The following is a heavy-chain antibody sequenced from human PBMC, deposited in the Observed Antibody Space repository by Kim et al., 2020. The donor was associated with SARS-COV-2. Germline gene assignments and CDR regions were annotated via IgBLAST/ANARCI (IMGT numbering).Heavy chain of an antibody. V-gene: IGHV1-3*01. CDR3: AREPYYYGSGSIGGAFDI. CDR1: GYTFTSYA. CDR2: INAGNGNT. J-gene: IGHJ3*02. D-gene: IGHD3-10*01. Sequence: ASVKVSCKASGYTFTSYAMHWVRQAPGQRLEWMGWINAGNGNTKYSQKFQGRVTITRDTSASTAYMELSSLRSEDTAVYYCAREPYYYGSGSIGGAFDIWGQGTMVTVSS.